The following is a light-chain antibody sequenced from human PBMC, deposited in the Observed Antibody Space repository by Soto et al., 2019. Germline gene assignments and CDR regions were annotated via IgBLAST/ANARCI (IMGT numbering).Light chain of an antibody. CDR2: GAS. CDR3: QQYTNWPPDT. CDR1: QSVNSN. V-gene: IGKV3-15*01. Sequence: EIVMTQSPASLSVSPGERATLSCRASQSVNSNLAWYQQKPGQAPRLLIYGASTRATGIPGRFRGSGSGTDFTLTITSLQSEDFAVYFCQQYTNWPPDTFGQGTKLEIK. J-gene: IGKJ2*01.